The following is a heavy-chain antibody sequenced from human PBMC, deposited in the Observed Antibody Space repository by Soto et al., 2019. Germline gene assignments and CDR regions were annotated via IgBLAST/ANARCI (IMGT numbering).Heavy chain of an antibody. D-gene: IGHD3-3*01. V-gene: IGHV5-51*01. J-gene: IGHJ6*02. Sequence: PGESLKISCKGSGYSFTSYWIGWVRQMPGKSLEWMGIIYPGDSDTRYSPSFQGQVTISVDKSISTAYLQWSSLKATDTAMYYCARHAYDFLFGHPNRRYYYGMDVWGQGTTVTGSS. CDR1: GYSFTSYW. CDR3: ARHAYDFLFGHPNRRYYYGMDV. CDR2: IYPGDSDT.